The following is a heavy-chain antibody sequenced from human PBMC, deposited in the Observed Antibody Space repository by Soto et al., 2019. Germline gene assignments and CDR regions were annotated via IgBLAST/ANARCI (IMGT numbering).Heavy chain of an antibody. CDR2: ISYDGSNK. CDR1: ACTFSSYG. CDR3: AKQDHDFWSRNPFDY. Sequence: GGSLRLSCAASACTFSSYGMHWVRQAPGKGLEWVAVISYDGSNKYYADSVKGRFTISRDNSMDTLHLQLNSLRAEDTAVYYCAKQDHDFWSRNPFDYWGQGTLVTVSS. J-gene: IGHJ4*02. D-gene: IGHD3-3*01. V-gene: IGHV3-30*18.